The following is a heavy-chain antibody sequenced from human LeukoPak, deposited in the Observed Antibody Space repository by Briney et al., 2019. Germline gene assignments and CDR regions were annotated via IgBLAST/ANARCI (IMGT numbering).Heavy chain of an antibody. CDR2: ISSSSSNI. D-gene: IGHD3-10*01. V-gene: IGHV3-48*04. Sequence: GGSLRLSCAASGFTFSSYSMNWVRQAPGKGLEWVSYISSSSSNIYYADPVKGRFTISRDNAKNSLYLQMNSLRAEDTAVYYCASTIWFGELIDYWGQGTLVTVSS. J-gene: IGHJ4*02. CDR1: GFTFSSYS. CDR3: ASTIWFGELIDY.